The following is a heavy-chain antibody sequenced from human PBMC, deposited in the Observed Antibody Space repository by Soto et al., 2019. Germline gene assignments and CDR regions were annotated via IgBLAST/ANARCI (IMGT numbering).Heavy chain of an antibody. J-gene: IGHJ4*02. V-gene: IGHV3-74*03. CDR3: ARDLGGSSSY. Sequence: EVQLVESGGGLVQPGGSLRLSCAASGFTLSDFWMHWVRQTPGEGLVWVSRINSDGSSTAYADSVKGRFTISRDNAKNTVYLQMTSLRTEDTAVYYCARDLGGSSSYWGQGTLVTVSS. CDR1: GFTLSDFW. CDR2: INSDGSST. D-gene: IGHD1-26*01.